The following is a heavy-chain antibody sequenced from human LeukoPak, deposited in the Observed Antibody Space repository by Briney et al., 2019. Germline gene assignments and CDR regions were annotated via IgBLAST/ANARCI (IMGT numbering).Heavy chain of an antibody. CDR2: ISAYNGNT. D-gene: IGHD1-26*01. CDR3: ATSARGRASGSFYGY. J-gene: IGHJ4*02. CDR1: GYTFTSYG. Sequence: ASVKVSCKASGYTFTSYGIGWVRQAPGQGLEWMGWISAYNGNTDYTQKLQGRVTMTTDTSTSTAYMELRSLRSDDTAVYYCATSARGRASGSFYGYWGQGTLVTVSS. V-gene: IGHV1-18*01.